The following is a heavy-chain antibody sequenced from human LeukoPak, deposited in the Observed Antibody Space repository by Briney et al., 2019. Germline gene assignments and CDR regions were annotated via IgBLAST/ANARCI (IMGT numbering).Heavy chain of an antibody. J-gene: IGHJ5*02. V-gene: IGHV2-70*11. CDR1: GFSLSTSGMC. D-gene: IGHD6-19*01. Sequence: SGPTLVNPTQTLTLTCTFSGFSLSTSGMCVSWIRQLPGKALEWLARIDWDDDRYYTTSLKTRLTISKDTSKNQVVLTMTNMDPVDTATYYCARVIAVAGGGAFDHWGQGALVTVSS. CDR2: IDWDDDR. CDR3: ARVIAVAGGGAFDH.